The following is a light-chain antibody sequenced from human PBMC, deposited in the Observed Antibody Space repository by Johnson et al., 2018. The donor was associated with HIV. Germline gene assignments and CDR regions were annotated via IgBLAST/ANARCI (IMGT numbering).Light chain of an antibody. CDR1: NSSSVNNY. V-gene: IGLV1-51*02. CDR2: END. Sequence: QSVLTQPPSVSAAPGQKVTISCSASNSSSVNNYVSWYRHLPGTAPKLLIYENDKRPSGIPDRFSGSKSGTSAPLGITGLQTGDEADYYCATWDNSLSSGGVFGTGTKVTVL. J-gene: IGLJ1*01. CDR3: ATWDNSLSSGGV.